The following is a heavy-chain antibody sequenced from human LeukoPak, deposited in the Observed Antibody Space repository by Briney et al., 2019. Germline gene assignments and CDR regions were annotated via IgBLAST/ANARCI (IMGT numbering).Heavy chain of an antibody. CDR2: ICYSGST. D-gene: IGHD2-8*01. V-gene: IGHV4-59*08. CDR1: GDSITSDY. Sequence: SETLSLTCTVSGDSITSDYWSWLRQPPGKGLEWIGSICYSGSTNYNPSLKSRVTISLDASKDQISLSLNSVTAADTAVFFCARRVVESALITDHICFDGLGQGTLVTVSS. CDR3: ARRVVESALITDHICFDG. J-gene: IGHJ5*01.